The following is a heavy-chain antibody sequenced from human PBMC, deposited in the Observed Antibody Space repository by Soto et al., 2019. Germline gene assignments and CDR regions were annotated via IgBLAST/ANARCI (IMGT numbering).Heavy chain of an antibody. J-gene: IGHJ6*03. D-gene: IGHD2-2*01. CDR1: GFVFSSYH. V-gene: IGHV3-48*01. CDR2: ISSSSDNI. Sequence: EVQLVESGGGLVQPGGSPRLSCAASGFVFSSYHMNWVRQAPGKRLEWISYISSSSDNIYYADSVRGRFTISRDNAKNSLYLQMNSLRAEDTAVYYCARDKGYCSSTSCYYDYYMDVWGKGTTVTVSS. CDR3: ARDKGYCSSTSCYYDYYMDV.